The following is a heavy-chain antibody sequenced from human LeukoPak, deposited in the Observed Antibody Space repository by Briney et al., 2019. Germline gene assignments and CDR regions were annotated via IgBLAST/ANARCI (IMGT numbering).Heavy chain of an antibody. Sequence: SETLSLTCSVYGGSFSGYYWSWIRQPPGKGLEWIGEINHSGSTNYNPSLKSRVTISVDTSKNQFSLKLISVTAADTAVYYCARGPSELRYFDWLIVFDYWGQGTLVTVPS. CDR1: GGSFSGYY. D-gene: IGHD3-9*01. V-gene: IGHV4-34*01. CDR2: INHSGST. CDR3: ARGPSELRYFDWLIVFDY. J-gene: IGHJ4*02.